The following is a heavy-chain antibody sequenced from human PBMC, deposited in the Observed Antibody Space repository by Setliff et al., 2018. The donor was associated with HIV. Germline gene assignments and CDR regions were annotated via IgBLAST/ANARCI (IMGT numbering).Heavy chain of an antibody. D-gene: IGHD3-10*01. V-gene: IGHV1-24*01. CDR3: ATAQISDGSGSYPKSYFDY. CDR1: GYTLTELS. Sequence: ASVKVSCKVSGYTLTELSMHWVRQAPGKGLGWMGGFDPEDGETIYAQKFQGRVTMTEDTSTDTAYMELSSLRSEDTAVYYCATAQISDGSGSYPKSYFDYWGQGTLVTVSS. J-gene: IGHJ4*02. CDR2: FDPEDGET.